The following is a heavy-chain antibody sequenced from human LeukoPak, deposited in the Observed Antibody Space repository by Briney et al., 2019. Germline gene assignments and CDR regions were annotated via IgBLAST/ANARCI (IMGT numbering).Heavy chain of an antibody. CDR3: AKREGGANSPFDY. V-gene: IGHV3-23*01. CDR1: GFTFSSYA. D-gene: IGHD4/OR15-4a*01. CDR2: ISGSGGST. J-gene: IGHJ4*02. Sequence: GGSLRLSCAASGFTFSSYAMSWVRQAPGKGLEWVSAISGSGGSTYYADSVKGRFTIFRDNSKNTLYLQMNSLRAEDTAVYYCAKREGGANSPFDYWGQGTLVTVSS.